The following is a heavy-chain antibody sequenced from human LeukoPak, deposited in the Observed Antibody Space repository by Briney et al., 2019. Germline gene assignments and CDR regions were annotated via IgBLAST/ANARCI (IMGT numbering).Heavy chain of an antibody. Sequence: PSETLSLTCAVYGGSFSGYYWSWIRQPPGKGLEWIGEINHSGSTNYNPSLKSRVTISVDTSKNQFSLKLSSVTAAATAVYYCARIRQSKPNYYGMDVWGQGTTVTVSS. CDR2: INHSGST. CDR3: ARIRQSKPNYYGMDV. CDR1: GGSFSGYY. V-gene: IGHV4-34*01. J-gene: IGHJ6*02.